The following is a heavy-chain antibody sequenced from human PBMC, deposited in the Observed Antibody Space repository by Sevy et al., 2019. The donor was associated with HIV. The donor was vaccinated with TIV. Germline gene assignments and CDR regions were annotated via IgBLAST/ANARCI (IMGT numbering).Heavy chain of an antibody. CDR3: AKDPTAYCGGDCYSGYFDY. CDR2: IQYDGSNK. CDR1: GFTFSSYG. J-gene: IGHJ4*02. D-gene: IGHD2-21*01. V-gene: IGHV3-30*02. Sequence: GGSLRLSCAASGFTFSSYGMHWVRQAPGKGLEWVAFIQYDGSNKYYADSVKGRFTISRDNSKNTLYLQMNSLRAEDTAVYYCAKDPTAYCGGDCYSGYFDYWGQGTLVTVSS.